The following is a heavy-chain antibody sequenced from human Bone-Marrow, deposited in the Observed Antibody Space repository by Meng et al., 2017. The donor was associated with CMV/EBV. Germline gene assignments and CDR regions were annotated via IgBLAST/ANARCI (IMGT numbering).Heavy chain of an antibody. CDR2: INHSGST. CDR1: GYY. Sequence: GYYWSGIRQPPGKGLEWIGEINHSGSTNYNPSLKSRVTISVDTSKNQFSLKLSSVTAADTAVYYCARGKKTHRPFLGVVINQLWFDPWGQGTLVTVSS. V-gene: IGHV4-34*01. CDR3: ARGKKTHRPFLGVVINQLWFDP. D-gene: IGHD3-3*01. J-gene: IGHJ5*02.